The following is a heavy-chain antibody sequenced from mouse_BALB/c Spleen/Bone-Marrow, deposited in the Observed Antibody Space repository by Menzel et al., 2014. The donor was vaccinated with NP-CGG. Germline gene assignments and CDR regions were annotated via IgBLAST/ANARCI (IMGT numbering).Heavy chain of an antibody. CDR2: ISSGSSTI. CDR1: GFTFSSFG. V-gene: IGHV5-17*02. D-gene: IGHD4-1*01. Sequence: EVKVEESGGGLVQPEGSRKLSCAASGFTFSSFGMHWVRQAPEKGLEWVAYISSGSSTIFYVDTVKGRFTISRDNPKNTLFLQMTSLRSEDTAMYYCTRGGNWDDFDVWGAGTTVTVSS. J-gene: IGHJ1*01. CDR3: TRGGNWDDFDV.